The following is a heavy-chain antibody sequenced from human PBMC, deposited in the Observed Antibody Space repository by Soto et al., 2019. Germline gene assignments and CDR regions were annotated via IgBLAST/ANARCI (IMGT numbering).Heavy chain of an antibody. J-gene: IGHJ4*02. CDR3: GRREGLATISYYFDY. D-gene: IGHD3-9*01. CDR1: GGSVSSSSYY. CDR2: VYYSGST. Sequence: PSETLSLTCTVSGGSVSSSSYYWGWVRQPPGKGLEWIGSVYYSGSTYYNPSLESRVTISVDKSKNQFYLKLMSLSAAYTFFYSCGRREGLATISYYFDYWGQGALVTVSS. V-gene: IGHV4-39*01.